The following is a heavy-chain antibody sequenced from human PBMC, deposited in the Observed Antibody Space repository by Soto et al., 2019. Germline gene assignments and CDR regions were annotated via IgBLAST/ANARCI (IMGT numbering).Heavy chain of an antibody. Sequence: GGSLRLSCAASGFTFDDYTMHWVRQAPGKGLEWVSLISWDGGSTYYADSVKGRFTISRDNSKNSLYPQMNSLRTEDTALYYCAKDGGDYYYSSGRDAFDIWGQGTMVTVSS. CDR3: AKDGGDYYYSSGRDAFDI. CDR1: GFTFDDYT. V-gene: IGHV3-43*01. J-gene: IGHJ3*02. CDR2: ISWDGGST. D-gene: IGHD3-22*01.